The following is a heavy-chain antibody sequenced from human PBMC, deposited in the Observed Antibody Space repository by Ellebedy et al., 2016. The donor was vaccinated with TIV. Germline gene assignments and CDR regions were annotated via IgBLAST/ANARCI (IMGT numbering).Heavy chain of an antibody. Sequence: AASVKVSCKASGYTFATYAMHWVRQAPGQRLEWMGWINAGNGNTKYSQKFQGRVTITRDTSARTAYMELSSLRSEDTAVYYCARDKPGGDNWFDPWGQGTLVTVSS. J-gene: IGHJ5*02. V-gene: IGHV1-3*01. D-gene: IGHD3-16*01. CDR2: INAGNGNT. CDR1: GYTFATYA. CDR3: ARDKPGGDNWFDP.